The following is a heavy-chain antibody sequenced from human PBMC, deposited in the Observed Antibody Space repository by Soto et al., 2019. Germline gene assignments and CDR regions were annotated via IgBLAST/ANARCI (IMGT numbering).Heavy chain of an antibody. CDR2: MNPNSGNT. Sequence: ASVKVSRKASGYTFTSYDINWVRQATGQGLEWMGWMNPNSGNTGYAQKFQGRVTMTRNTSISTAYMELSSLRSEDTAVYYCARGFPLYSSLVWFDPWGQGTLVTVSS. CDR1: GYTFTSYD. V-gene: IGHV1-8*01. CDR3: ARGFPLYSSLVWFDP. J-gene: IGHJ5*02. D-gene: IGHD2-15*01.